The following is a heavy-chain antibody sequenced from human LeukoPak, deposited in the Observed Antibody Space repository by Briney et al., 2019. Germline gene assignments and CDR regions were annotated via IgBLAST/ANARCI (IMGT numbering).Heavy chain of an antibody. Sequence: GGSLRLSCAASGFTFSNYAMTWVRQAPGGGLEWVSIIGISDNTYYADSVKGRFTISRDSSKNTLYLQMNSLRAEDTALYYCARKTATQNFDSWGQGTLVTVSS. CDR2: IIGISDNT. J-gene: IGHJ4*02. CDR3: ARKTATQNFDS. V-gene: IGHV3-23*01. D-gene: IGHD2-21*02. CDR1: GFTFSNYA.